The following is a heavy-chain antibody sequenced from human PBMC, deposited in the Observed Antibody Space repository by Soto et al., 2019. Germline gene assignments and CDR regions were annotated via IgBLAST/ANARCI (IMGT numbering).Heavy chain of an antibody. Sequence: QVQLQESGPELVKPSETLSLTCTVSGGTISSYYWSWIRQPPGKGLEWIGYIYDSGSTNYNPSLKRRVTISVDTSKNQFSLRLTSVTAADTAVYYSAAAPRYWGQGTLVTVSS. V-gene: IGHV4-59*01. CDR3: AAAPRY. J-gene: IGHJ4*02. CDR2: IYDSGST. D-gene: IGHD2-15*01. CDR1: GGTISSYY.